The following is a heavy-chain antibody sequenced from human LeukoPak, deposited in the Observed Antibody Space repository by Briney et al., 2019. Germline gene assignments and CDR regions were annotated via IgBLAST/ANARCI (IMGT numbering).Heavy chain of an antibody. D-gene: IGHD6-19*01. Sequence: GGSLRLSCAASGFTFSNYAMTWVRQAPGKGLEWVSAIGASGGSTYYADSVKDRFTISRDNSMNTLYLQMNSLKAEDTALYYCAKGRGLVSPDDHWGQGTLVTVSS. J-gene: IGHJ4*02. V-gene: IGHV3-23*01. CDR1: GFTFSNYA. CDR3: AKGRGLVSPDDH. CDR2: IGASGGST.